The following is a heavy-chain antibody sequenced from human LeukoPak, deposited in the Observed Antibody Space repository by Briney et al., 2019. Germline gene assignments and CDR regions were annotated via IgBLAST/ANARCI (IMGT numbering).Heavy chain of an antibody. Sequence: GGSLRLSCVASGFTFSFYPLHWVRQAPGKGLEYVSGISSNGDTTYYADSVKGRFTISRDNSKYTLYLQMGSLRPEDTAVYFCGRRLGNFYGYGTGYWGQGALVTVSS. V-gene: IGHV3-64*02. J-gene: IGHJ4*02. D-gene: IGHD5-18*01. CDR1: GFTFSFYP. CDR3: GRRLGNFYGYGTGY. CDR2: ISSNGDTT.